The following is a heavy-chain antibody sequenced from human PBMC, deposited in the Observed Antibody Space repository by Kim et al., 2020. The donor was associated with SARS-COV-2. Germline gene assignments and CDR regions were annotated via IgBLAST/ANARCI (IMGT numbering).Heavy chain of an antibody. J-gene: IGHJ3*02. CDR2: IVVGSGNT. Sequence: SVKVSCKASGFTFTSSAVQWVRQARGQRLEWIGWIVVGSGNTNYAQKFQERVTITRDMSTSTAYMELSSLRSEDTAVYYCAAAHDSSGYLDAFDIWGQGTMVTVSS. D-gene: IGHD3-22*01. CDR1: GFTFTSSA. CDR3: AAAHDSSGYLDAFDI. V-gene: IGHV1-58*01.